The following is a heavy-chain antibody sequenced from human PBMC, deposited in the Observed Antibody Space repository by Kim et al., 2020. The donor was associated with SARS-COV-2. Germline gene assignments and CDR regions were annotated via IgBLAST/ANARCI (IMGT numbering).Heavy chain of an antibody. CDR1: GFTFSSYG. D-gene: IGHD7-27*01. CDR2: ISYDGSNK. CDR3: AKAPWGPRNYYYYGMDV. Sequence: WGSLRLSCAASGFTFSSYGMHWVRQAPGKGLEWVAVISYDGSNKYYADSVKGRFTISRDNSKNTLYLQMNSLRAEDTAVYYCAKAPWGPRNYYYYGMDVWGQGTTVTVSS. V-gene: IGHV3-30*18. J-gene: IGHJ6*02.